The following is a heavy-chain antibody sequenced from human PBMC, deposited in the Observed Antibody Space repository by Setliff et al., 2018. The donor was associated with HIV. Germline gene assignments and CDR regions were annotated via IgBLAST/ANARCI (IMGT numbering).Heavy chain of an antibody. CDR2: IYRGGSV. D-gene: IGHD3-10*01. CDR1: GYSISTSSW. CDR3: ARGIRMLLDSNRGVYTHDAFDL. V-gene: IGHV4-38-2*02. Sequence: PSETLSLTCTVSGYSISTSSWWGWVRQSPGRGLQWIGSIYRGGSVYYNPSLQSRVTISLDRSKNQFSLNMISMTAADSAIYFCARGIRMLLDSNRGVYTHDAFDLWGQGTTVTVSS. J-gene: IGHJ3*01.